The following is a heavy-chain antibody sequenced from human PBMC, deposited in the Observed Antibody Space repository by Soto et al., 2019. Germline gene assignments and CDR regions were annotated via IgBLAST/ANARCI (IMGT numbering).Heavy chain of an antibody. J-gene: IGHJ4*02. CDR1: GFTFSSYG. Sequence: GGSLRLSCAASGFTFSSYGMHWVRQAPGKGLEWVAVIWYDGSNKYYADSVKGRFTISRDNSKNTLYLQMNSLRAEDTAVYYCAREAGRTNFDYWGQGTLVTVSS. V-gene: IGHV3-33*01. CDR2: IWYDGSNK. CDR3: AREAGRTNFDY. D-gene: IGHD6-13*01.